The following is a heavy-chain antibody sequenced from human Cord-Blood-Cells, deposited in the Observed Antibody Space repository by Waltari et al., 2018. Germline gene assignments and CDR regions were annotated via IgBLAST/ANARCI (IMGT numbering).Heavy chain of an antibody. J-gene: IGHJ4*02. V-gene: IGHV3-30-3*01. CDR3: TPLQVQGVIGGGDY. D-gene: IGHD3-10*01. CDR1: GFTFSSYA. CDR2: ISYDGSNK. Sequence: QVQLVESGGGVVQPGRSLRLSCAASGFTFSSYAMHWVRQAPGKGLEWVAVISYDGSNKYYADSVKGRLTISRDNSKNTLYLQMNSLRAEDTAVYYCTPLQVQGVIGGGDYWGQGTLVTVSS.